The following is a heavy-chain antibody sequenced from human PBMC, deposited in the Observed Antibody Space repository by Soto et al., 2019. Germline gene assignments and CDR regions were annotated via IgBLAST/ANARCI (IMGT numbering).Heavy chain of an antibody. CDR2: ISTYNGNT. D-gene: IGHD2-8*01. CDR3: ARDAYQVVMVYAQNLYGMDV. V-gene: IGHV1-18*01. Sequence: QVQLVQSGAEVKKPGASVKVSCKASGYTFTTYDISWVRQAPGQGLEWMGRISTYNGNTNYPQSLQGRLTMTTDTSTTRGYMELRSLRYDDTAVYYCARDAYQVVMVYAQNLYGMDVWGQGTTGTVSS. CDR1: GYTFTTYD. J-gene: IGHJ6*02.